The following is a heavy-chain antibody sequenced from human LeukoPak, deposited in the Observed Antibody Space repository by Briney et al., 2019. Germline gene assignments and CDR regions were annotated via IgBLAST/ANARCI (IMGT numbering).Heavy chain of an antibody. J-gene: IGHJ4*02. CDR3: ARQAGGYSSGWYQFHFDY. D-gene: IGHD6-19*01. V-gene: IGHV1-18*04. Sequence: GASVKVSCKASNYIFTTYGISWVRQAPGQGLEWMGWINTYNGNTNYAQKLQGRVTMTTDTSTSTAYMDLRSQRSDDTAVYYCARQAGGYSSGWYQFHFDYWGQGTLVTVSS. CDR2: INTYNGNT. CDR1: NYIFTTYG.